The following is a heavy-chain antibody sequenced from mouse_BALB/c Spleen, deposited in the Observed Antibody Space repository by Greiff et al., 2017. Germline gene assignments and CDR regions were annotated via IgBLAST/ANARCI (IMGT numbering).Heavy chain of an antibody. D-gene: IGHD1-2*01. CDR2: IDPENGDT. CDR3: SSQFITTALDY. CDR1: GFNIKDYY. V-gene: IGHV14-4*02. Sequence: EVQLQQSGAELVRSGASVKLSCTASGFNIKDYYMHWVKQRPEQGLEWIGWIDPENGDTEYAPKFQGKATMTADSSSNTAYLQLSSLTSEDTAVYYCSSQFITTALDYWGQGTTLTVSS. J-gene: IGHJ2*01.